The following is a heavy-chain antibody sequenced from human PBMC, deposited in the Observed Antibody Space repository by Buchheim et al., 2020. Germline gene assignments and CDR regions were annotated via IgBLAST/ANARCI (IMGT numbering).Heavy chain of an antibody. CDR2: MNPNSGNT. CDR1: GYTFTSYD. CDR3: ARAIRGRCSSTSCRSYYYYYYMDV. J-gene: IGHJ6*03. Sequence: QVQLVQSGAEVKKPGASVKVSCKASGYTFTSYDINWVRQATGQGLEWMGWMNPNSGNTGYAQKFQGRVTMTRNTSIRTAYMELSSLRSEDTAVYYCARAIRGRCSSTSCRSYYYYYYMDVWGKGTT. D-gene: IGHD2-2*01. V-gene: IGHV1-8*01.